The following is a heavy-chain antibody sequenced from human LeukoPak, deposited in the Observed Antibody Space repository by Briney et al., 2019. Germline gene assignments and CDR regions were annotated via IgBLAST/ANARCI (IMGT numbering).Heavy chain of an antibody. D-gene: IGHD2-2*01. CDR1: DYSFTIYW. V-gene: IGHV5-51*01. CDR3: GREAHTSSACDY. J-gene: IGHJ4*02. CDR2: IYHGYSDT. Sequence: GESLQLPCLSSDYSFTIYWIAWVGHMPGTGLEWMGMIYHGYSDTRYSPSFQGRVTISADKSISCAYLQWNSLKASDTAMYYCGREAHTSSACDYWGQGTLVSVSS.